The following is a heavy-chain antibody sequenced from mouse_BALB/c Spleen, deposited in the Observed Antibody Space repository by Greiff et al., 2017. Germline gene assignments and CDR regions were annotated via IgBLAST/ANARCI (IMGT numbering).Heavy chain of an antibody. CDR1: GFTFSSYT. CDR2: ISSGGSYT. CDR3: TRDNEKFAY. V-gene: IGHV5-6-4*01. Sequence: EVNVVESGGGLVKPGGSLKLSCAASGFTFSSYTMSWVRQTPEKRLEWVATISSGGSYTYYPDSVKGRFTISRDNAKNTLYLQMSSLKSEDTAMYYCTRDNEKFAYWGQGTLVTVSA. J-gene: IGHJ3*01.